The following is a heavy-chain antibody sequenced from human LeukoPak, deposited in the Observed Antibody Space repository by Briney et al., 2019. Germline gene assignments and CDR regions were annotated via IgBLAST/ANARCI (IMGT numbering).Heavy chain of an antibody. CDR2: ISSSSSYI. CDR3: AAIFGVGLGAFDI. Sequence: NPGGSLRLSCAASGFTFSSYSMNWVRQAPGKGLEWVSSISSSSSYIYYADSVKGRFTISRDNAKNSLYLQMNSLRAENTAVYYCAAIFGVGLGAFDIWGQGTMVTVSS. D-gene: IGHD3-3*01. V-gene: IGHV3-21*01. CDR1: GFTFSSYS. J-gene: IGHJ3*02.